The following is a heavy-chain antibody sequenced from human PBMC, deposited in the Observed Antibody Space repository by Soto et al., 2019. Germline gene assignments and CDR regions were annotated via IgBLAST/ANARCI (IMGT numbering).Heavy chain of an antibody. V-gene: IGHV3-53*01. CDR3: VQTTGWPGFDF. J-gene: IGHJ4*02. CDR1: GFTVSSKY. D-gene: IGHD6-19*01. Sequence: EVQLVESGGGVIQPGGSLRLSCAASGFTVSSKYMTWVRQAPGKGLEWVSVIYGGGTTYYADSVKVRITISRDNSKNTLYLQVNSLRAEDTAVYYCVQTTGWPGFDFWGQGTLVTVSS. CDR2: IYGGGTT.